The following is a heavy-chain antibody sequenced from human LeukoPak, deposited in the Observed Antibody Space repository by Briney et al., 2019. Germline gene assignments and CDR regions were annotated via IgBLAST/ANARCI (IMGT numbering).Heavy chain of an antibody. V-gene: IGHV4-34*01. J-gene: IGHJ4*02. CDR3: ASSGIAVTGPAYYFHY. Sequence: PSETLSLNCASYGESFKAYYWNWIRQSPGKGLEWIGEINHSGSTKYNPALKSRVTISVDASMSQFSLTLTSVTAADSAVYYCASSGIAVTGPAYYFHYWGQGTLVTVPS. CDR2: INHSGST. CDR1: GESFKAYY. D-gene: IGHD6-19*01.